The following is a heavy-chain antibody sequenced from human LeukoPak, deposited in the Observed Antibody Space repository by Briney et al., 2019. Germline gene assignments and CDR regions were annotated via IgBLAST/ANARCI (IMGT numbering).Heavy chain of an antibody. CDR2: INHSGST. V-gene: IGHV4-34*01. CDR3: ARDLQRLLYHWFDP. J-gene: IGHJ5*02. CDR1: GGSFSGYY. Sequence: SETLSLTCAVYGGSFSGYYWSWIRQPPGKGLEWIGEINHSGSTNYNPSLKSRVTISVDTSKNQFSLKLSSVTAADTAVYYCARDLQRLLYHWFDPWGQGTLVTVSS. D-gene: IGHD3-3*01.